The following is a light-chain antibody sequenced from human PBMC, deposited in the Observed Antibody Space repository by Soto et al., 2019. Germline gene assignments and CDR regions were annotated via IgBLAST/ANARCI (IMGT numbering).Light chain of an antibody. CDR3: QQYGSSPS. Sequence: EIVLTQSPGTLSLSPGERATLYCRASQSVSSSYLAWYQQKPGQAPRLLIYGASSRATGIPDRFSGSGSGTDFTLTISRLEPEDFAVYYCQQYGSSPSFGGGTKVAIK. V-gene: IGKV3-20*01. CDR2: GAS. CDR1: QSVSSSY. J-gene: IGKJ4*01.